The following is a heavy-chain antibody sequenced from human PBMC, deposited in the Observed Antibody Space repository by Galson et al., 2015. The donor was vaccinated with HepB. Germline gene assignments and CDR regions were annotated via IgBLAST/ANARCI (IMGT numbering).Heavy chain of an antibody. CDR1: GFTFSDYY. V-gene: IGHV3-11*06. D-gene: IGHD1-20*01. CDR3: VRGDRITGT. Sequence: SLRLSCAASGFTFSDYYMSWIRQAPGKGLEWVSYISGTSRDTNYADSVKGRFTISRDNAKNSLYLQMNSLRAEDTAVYYCVRGDRITGTWGQGTLVTVSS. J-gene: IGHJ5*02. CDR2: ISGTSRDT.